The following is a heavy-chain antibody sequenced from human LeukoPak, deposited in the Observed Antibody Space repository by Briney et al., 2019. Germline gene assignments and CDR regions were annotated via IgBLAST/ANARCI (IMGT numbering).Heavy chain of an antibody. V-gene: IGHV1-2*02. CDR2: INPNRGGT. CDR1: GYTFTGYY. CDR3: ARDLAYYYDSSGYLPLTDYYYGMDV. J-gene: IGHJ6*02. Sequence: ASVKVSCKASGYTFTGYYMHWVRQAPGQGLEWMGWINPNRGGTDYAQKFQGRVTMTRDTSISTAYMELSRLRSDDTAVYYCARDLAYYYDSSGYLPLTDYYYGMDVWGQGTTVTVSS. D-gene: IGHD3-22*01.